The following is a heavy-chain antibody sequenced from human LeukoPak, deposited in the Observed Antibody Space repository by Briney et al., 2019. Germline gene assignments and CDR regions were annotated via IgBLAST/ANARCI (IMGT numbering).Heavy chain of an antibody. V-gene: IGHV1-2*06. CDR3: ARVLPKYWSSTICRYYFDY. CDR2: INPNSGGT. Sequence: ASVKVSCKASGYTFTGYYMHWLRQAPGQGLEWMGRINPNSGGTNYAQKFQGRVTMTRDTSISTAYMELSSLRSEDTAVYYCARVLPKYWSSTICRYYFDYWGQGTLVTVSS. J-gene: IGHJ4*02. CDR1: GYTFTGYY. D-gene: IGHD2-2*01.